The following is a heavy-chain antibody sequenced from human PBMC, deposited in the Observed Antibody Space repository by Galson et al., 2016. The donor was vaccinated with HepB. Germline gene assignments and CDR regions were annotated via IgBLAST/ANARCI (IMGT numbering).Heavy chain of an antibody. V-gene: IGHV1-3*04. CDR1: GYPFSSYT. Sequence: SVKVSCKASGYPFSSYTIQWVRQAPGQRPEWVGLFNIAEGYTKYSQPFKGRVTLSRNTTAKTAYMGLRSMGTEDTAVYYCSRVPPHGRVGTPLDYWGQGTQVIVSS. CDR2: FNIAEGYT. J-gene: IGHJ4*02. CDR3: SRVPPHGRVGTPLDY. D-gene: IGHD2-15*01.